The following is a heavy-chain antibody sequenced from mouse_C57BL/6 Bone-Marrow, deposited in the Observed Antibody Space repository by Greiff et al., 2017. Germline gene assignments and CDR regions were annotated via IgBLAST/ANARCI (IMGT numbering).Heavy chain of an antibody. D-gene: IGHD1-1*01. CDR2: ISYSGST. V-gene: IGHV3-1*01. Sequence: ESGPGMVKPSQSLSLTCTVTGYSITSGYDWHWIRHFPGNKLEWMGYISYSGSTNYNPSLKSRISITHDTSKNHFFLKLNSVTTEDTATYYCASSTVYYAMDYWGQGTSVTVSS. CDR3: ASSTVYYAMDY. J-gene: IGHJ4*01. CDR1: GYSITSGYD.